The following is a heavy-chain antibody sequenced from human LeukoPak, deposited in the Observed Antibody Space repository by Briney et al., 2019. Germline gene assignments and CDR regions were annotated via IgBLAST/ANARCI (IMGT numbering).Heavy chain of an antibody. CDR3: ARGRQQMSYFDY. J-gene: IGHJ4*02. Sequence: GGSLRLSCVASGFTFSSYWMSWVRQAPGKGLEWVANIKQDGSEKYYVDSVKGRFTISRDNAKNSLHLQVSSLRAEDTAVYYCARGRQQMSYFDYGGQGTLVTVS. D-gene: IGHD6-13*01. V-gene: IGHV3-7*03. CDR2: IKQDGSEK. CDR1: GFTFSSYW.